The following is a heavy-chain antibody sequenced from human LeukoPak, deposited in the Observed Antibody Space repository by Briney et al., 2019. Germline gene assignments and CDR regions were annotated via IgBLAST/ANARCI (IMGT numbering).Heavy chain of an antibody. CDR1: GGSISSSSYY. CDR3: ARDRFDDSSGYYYHYYFYMDV. Sequence: SETLSLTCTVSGGSISSSSYYWGWIRQPPGKGLEWIGSIYYSGSTYYNPSLKSRVTISLTTSKNQFSLKLSSVTAADTAVYYCARDRFDDSSGYYYHYYFYMDVWGKGTTVTVPS. V-gene: IGHV4-39*07. J-gene: IGHJ6*03. CDR2: IYYSGST. D-gene: IGHD3-22*01.